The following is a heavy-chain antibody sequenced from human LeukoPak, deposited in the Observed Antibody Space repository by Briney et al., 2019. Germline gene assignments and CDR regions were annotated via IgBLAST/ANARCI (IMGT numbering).Heavy chain of an antibody. CDR1: GGSFSGYF. CDR3: AKEKWLVPYFDY. CDR2: ISGSGGST. Sequence: ETLSLTCAVSGGSFSGYFWSWIRQSSGKGLEWVSAISGSGGSTYYADSVKGRFTISRDNSKNTLYLQMNSLRAEDTAVDYCAKEKWLVPYFDYWGQGTLVTVSS. J-gene: IGHJ4*02. D-gene: IGHD6-19*01. V-gene: IGHV3-23*01.